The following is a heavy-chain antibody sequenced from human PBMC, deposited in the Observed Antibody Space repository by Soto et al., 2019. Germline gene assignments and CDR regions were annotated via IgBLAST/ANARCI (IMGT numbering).Heavy chain of an antibody. V-gene: IGHV3-48*03. J-gene: IGHJ4*02. CDR2: IFTTGTTM. Sequence: GGSLRLSCAASGFTFSSCAMGWVRQAPGKGLEWVSYIFTTGTTMYYADSVKGRFTVSRDNAKNSVFLLLNSLRAEDTAVYYCARDKDWAFDYWGQGTLVSVSS. D-gene: IGHD3-9*01. CDR1: GFTFSSCA. CDR3: ARDKDWAFDY.